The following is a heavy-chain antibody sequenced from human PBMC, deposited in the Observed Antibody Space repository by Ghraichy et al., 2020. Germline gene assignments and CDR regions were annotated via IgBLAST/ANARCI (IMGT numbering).Heavy chain of an antibody. Sequence: SETLSLTCAVYGGSFSGYYWSWIRQPPGKGLEWIGEINHSGSTNYNPSLKSRVTISVDTSKNQFSLKLSSVTAADTAVYYCARGGRWLQLSRWGQGTLVTVSS. CDR2: INHSGST. J-gene: IGHJ4*02. D-gene: IGHD5-24*01. CDR3: ARGGRWLQLSR. CDR1: GGSFSGYY. V-gene: IGHV4-34*01.